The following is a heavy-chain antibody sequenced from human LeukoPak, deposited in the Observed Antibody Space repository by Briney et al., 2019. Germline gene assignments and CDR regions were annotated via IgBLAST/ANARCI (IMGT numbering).Heavy chain of an antibody. Sequence: GGSLRLSCAASGFTFSDYYMSWIRQAPGQGLERVSYISSSGSTIYYADSAKGRFTISRDNAKNSLYPQMNSLRAEDTALYYCAKDIFTGIAAAGAIDYWGQGTLVTVSS. CDR3: AKDIFTGIAAAGAIDY. CDR2: ISSSGSTI. V-gene: IGHV3-11*01. CDR1: GFTFSDYY. D-gene: IGHD6-13*01. J-gene: IGHJ4*02.